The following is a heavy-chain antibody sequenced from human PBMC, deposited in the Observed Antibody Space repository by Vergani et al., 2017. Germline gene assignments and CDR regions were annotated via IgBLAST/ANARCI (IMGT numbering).Heavy chain of an antibody. J-gene: IGHJ6*02. CDR1: GGTFSSYA. CDR3: ARDLEYGFSRNYGMDI. V-gene: IGHV1-69*01. CDR2: IIPIFGTA. Sequence: QAQLVQSGAEVKKPGSSVKVSCKASGGTFSSYAISWVRQAPGQGLEWMGGIIPIFGTANYAQKFQGRVTITADESTSTAYMELSSLRSEDTAVYYCARDLEYGFSRNYGMDIWGQGTTVTVSS. D-gene: IGHD3-10*01.